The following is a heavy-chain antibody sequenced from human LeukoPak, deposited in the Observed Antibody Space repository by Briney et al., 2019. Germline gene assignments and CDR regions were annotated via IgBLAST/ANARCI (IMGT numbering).Heavy chain of an antibody. CDR2: IYPGDSDT. V-gene: IGHV5-51*01. CDR1: GYSFTNYW. J-gene: IGHJ4*02. D-gene: IGHD5-12*01. Sequence: GESLKISCKGSGYSFTNYWIGWVRQMPGKGLEWMGIIYPGDSDTRYSPSFQGQVTISADKSISTAYLQWSSLKASDTAMYYCARGGYSGYDWGRSDYWGQGTLVTVSS. CDR3: ARGGYSGYDWGRSDY.